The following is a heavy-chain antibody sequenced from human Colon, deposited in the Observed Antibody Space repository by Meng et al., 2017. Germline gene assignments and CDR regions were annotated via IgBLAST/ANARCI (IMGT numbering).Heavy chain of an antibody. V-gene: IGHV1-69*05. D-gene: IGHD3-22*01. CDR1: GGTFSSYA. J-gene: IGHJ2*01. CDR3: AREGYYYDNSGYRDWHFDL. CDR2: IIPIFGTA. Sequence: SVKVSCKASGGTFSSYAISWVRQAPGQGLEWMGGIIPIFGTANYAQKFQGRVTITTDESTSTAYMELSSLRSEDTAVYYCAREGYYYDNSGYRDWHFDLWGRGTLVTVSS.